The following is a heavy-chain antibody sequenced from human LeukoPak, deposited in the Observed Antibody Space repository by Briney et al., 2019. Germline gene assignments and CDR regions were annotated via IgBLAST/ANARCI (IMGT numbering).Heavy chain of an antibody. Sequence: ASVKGSCKASGYTFTNSYLHWVRQAPGQGLEWMGIINPSGGSTTYAQKFQGRITVTRDTSTSTVYMELSSLRSEDTAVYYCARESDAFDIWGQGTMVTVSS. J-gene: IGHJ3*02. CDR3: ARESDAFDI. V-gene: IGHV1-46*01. CDR2: INPSGGST. CDR1: GYTFTNSY.